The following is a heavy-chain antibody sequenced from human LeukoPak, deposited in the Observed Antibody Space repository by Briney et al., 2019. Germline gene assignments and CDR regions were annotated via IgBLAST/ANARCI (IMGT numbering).Heavy chain of an antibody. CDR3: ARGVTVPGVGSY. CDR2: IYGGDTT. Sequence: GGSLRLSCAASGFTVSNNYMSWVRQAPGKGLEWVSVIYGGDTTYYADSVKGRFTISRDNSKNTLYLQMNSLRAEDTAVYYCARGVTVPGVGSYWGQGTLVTVSS. CDR1: GFTVSNNY. V-gene: IGHV3-53*01. D-gene: IGHD6-19*01. J-gene: IGHJ4*02.